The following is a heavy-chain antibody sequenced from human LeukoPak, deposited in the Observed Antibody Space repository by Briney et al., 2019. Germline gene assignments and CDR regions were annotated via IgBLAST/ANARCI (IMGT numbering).Heavy chain of an antibody. Sequence: ASVKVSSKDSGYIFTKTHMHWVRQAPGQGLEWMGWINPNSGGTDYAQKFQGRVTMTRDTSMSTAYMELSSLRSDDTAVYYCASRDSSDWCFYWGQGTLVTVSP. D-gene: IGHD6-13*01. CDR1: GYIFTKTH. CDR2: INPNSGGT. CDR3: ASRDSSDWCFY. V-gene: IGHV1-2*02. J-gene: IGHJ4*02.